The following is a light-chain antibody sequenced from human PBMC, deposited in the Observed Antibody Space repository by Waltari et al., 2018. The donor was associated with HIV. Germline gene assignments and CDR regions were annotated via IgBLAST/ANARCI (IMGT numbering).Light chain of an antibody. Sequence: LTQSPATLSLSPGEGATLSCRASQRGGSYLAWYQHKPGTAPRLIIHDASNRATGIPARFSGGGSGTDFTLTISSLEPDDFALYYCQQRRSWPITFGQGTRIEIK. CDR1: QRGGSY. V-gene: IGKV3-11*01. CDR3: QQRRSWPIT. CDR2: DAS. J-gene: IGKJ5*01.